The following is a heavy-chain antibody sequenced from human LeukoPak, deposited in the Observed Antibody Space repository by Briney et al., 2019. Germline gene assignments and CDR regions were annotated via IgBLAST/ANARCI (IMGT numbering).Heavy chain of an antibody. CDR3: ARRPAAARCFDY. J-gene: IGHJ4*02. CDR1: GFTFSDYY. CDR2: ISSGGSTI. Sequence: PGGSLRLSCAVSGFTFSDYYMSWIRQAPGEGLEWGSYISSGGSTISHADSVKGRFTISRDNAENSLYLQMNSLRAEDTAVYYCARRPAAARCFDYWGQGTLVTVSS. D-gene: IGHD6-13*01. V-gene: IGHV3-11*01.